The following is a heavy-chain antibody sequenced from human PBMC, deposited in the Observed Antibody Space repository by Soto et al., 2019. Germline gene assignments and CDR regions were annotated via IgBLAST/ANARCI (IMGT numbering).Heavy chain of an antibody. Sequence: GSLRLSCAASGFTFSSYAMSWVRQAPGKGLEWVSAISGSGGSTYYADSVKGRFTISRDNSKNTLYLQMNSLRAEDTAVYYCAKIGYCSSTSCCRFDPWGQGTLVTVSS. CDR3: AKIGYCSSTSCCRFDP. D-gene: IGHD2-2*01. CDR2: ISGSGGST. J-gene: IGHJ5*02. V-gene: IGHV3-23*01. CDR1: GFTFSSYA.